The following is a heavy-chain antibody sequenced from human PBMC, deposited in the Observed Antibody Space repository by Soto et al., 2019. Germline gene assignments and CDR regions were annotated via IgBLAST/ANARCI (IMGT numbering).Heavy chain of an antibody. CDR3: AREASYYGAAPWFFDL. D-gene: IGHD4-17*01. J-gene: IGHJ2*01. CDR1: GDTFNNYG. CDR2: VSAYNGNT. Sequence: GASVKLSCKASGDTFNNYGISWVRQAPGQGLEWMGWVSAYNGNTNYAQKLQGRVTMTTDTSTSTAYMELRSLRSDDTAIYYCAREASYYGAAPWFFDLWGRGTLVTVSS. V-gene: IGHV1-18*01.